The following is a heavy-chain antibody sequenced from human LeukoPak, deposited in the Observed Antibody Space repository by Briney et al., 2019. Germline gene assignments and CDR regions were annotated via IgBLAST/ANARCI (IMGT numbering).Heavy chain of an antibody. J-gene: IGHJ4*02. D-gene: IGHD3-22*01. CDR1: GFTFSSYA. Sequence: PGGSLRLSCAASGFTFSSYAMCWVRQAPGKGLEWVSAISGSGGSTYYADSVKGRFTISRDNSKNTLYLQMNSLRAEDTAVYYCAKKTSGKTYYYDSSGYLFDYWGQGTLVTVSS. CDR3: AKKTSGKTYYYDSSGYLFDY. CDR2: ISGSGGST. V-gene: IGHV3-23*01.